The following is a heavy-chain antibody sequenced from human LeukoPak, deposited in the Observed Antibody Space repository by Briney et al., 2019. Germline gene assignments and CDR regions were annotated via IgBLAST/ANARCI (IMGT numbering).Heavy chain of an antibody. CDR1: GLTFRSYW. CDR3: AREREGRFFDY. D-gene: IGHD3-10*01. Sequence: GGSLRLSCAVSGLTFRSYWMSWVRQAPGKGLEWVANINQEGSEKYFVDSMRGRFTISRDNAKNSLHLQMNPLRAEDTAVYYCAREREGRFFDYWGQGTLVTVSS. V-gene: IGHV3-7*01. J-gene: IGHJ4*02. CDR2: INQEGSEK.